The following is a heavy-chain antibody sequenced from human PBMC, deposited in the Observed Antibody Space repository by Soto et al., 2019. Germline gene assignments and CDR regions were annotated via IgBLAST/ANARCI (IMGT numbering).Heavy chain of an antibody. Sequence: PXETLSLTCTVSGCSISSGGYYWSWIRQHPGKGLEWIGYIYYSGSTYYNPSLKSRVTISVDTSKNQFSLKLSSVTAADTAVYYCARDDGGDSQIDYWGQGPLLTAPQ. CDR2: IYYSGST. V-gene: IGHV4-31*03. CDR3: ARDDGGDSQIDY. CDR1: GCSISSGGYY. D-gene: IGHD2-21*02. J-gene: IGHJ4*02.